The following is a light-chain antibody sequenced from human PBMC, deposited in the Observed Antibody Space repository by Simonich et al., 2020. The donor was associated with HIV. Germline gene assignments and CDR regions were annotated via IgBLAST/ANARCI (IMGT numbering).Light chain of an antibody. CDR3: QQYNNWPWT. V-gene: IGKV3-15*01. J-gene: IGKJ1*01. CDR1: QSVSSN. Sequence: EIVMTQSPATLSVSPGERATLTCRARQSVSSNLAWDQQKPGQAPRLLIYGASTRATGIPARFSGSGSGTEFTLTISSMQSEDFAVYCCQQYNNWPWTFGQGTKVEIK. CDR2: GAS.